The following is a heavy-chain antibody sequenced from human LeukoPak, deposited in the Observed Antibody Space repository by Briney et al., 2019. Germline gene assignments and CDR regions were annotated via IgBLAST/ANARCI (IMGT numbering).Heavy chain of an antibody. V-gene: IGHV1-18*01. CDR1: GGTFSSYA. J-gene: IGHJ6*02. CDR2: ISAYNGNT. Sequence: ASVKVSCKASGGTFSSYAISWVRQAPGQGLEWMGWISAYNGNTNYAQKLQGRVTMTTDTSTSTAYMELRSLRSDDTAVYYCAGPLTKIYYYYGMDVWGQGTTVTVSS. CDR3: AGPLTKIYYYYGMDV.